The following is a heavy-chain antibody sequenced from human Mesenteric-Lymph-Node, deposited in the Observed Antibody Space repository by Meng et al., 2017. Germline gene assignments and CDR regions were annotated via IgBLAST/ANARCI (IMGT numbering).Heavy chain of an antibody. V-gene: IGHV4-34*01. Sequence: SETLSLTCAVYGGSFSGYYWNWIRQPPGKGLEWIGEINHSGSTYYNPSLKSRVTISVDTSKNQFSLKLSSVTAADTAVYYCARDTRYGMDVWGQGTTVTVSS. CDR1: GGSFSGYY. CDR2: INHSGST. CDR3: ARDTRYGMDV. J-gene: IGHJ6*02.